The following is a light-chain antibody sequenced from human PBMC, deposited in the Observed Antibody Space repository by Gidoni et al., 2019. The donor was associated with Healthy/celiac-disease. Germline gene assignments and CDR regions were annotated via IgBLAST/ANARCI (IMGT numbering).Light chain of an antibody. CDR2: KDS. V-gene: IGLV3-25*03. Sequence: SYELTQLPSVSVSPGQTARITCSGDALPKQYAYWYQQKPGQAPVLVIYKDSERPSGIPEQFSGSSSGTTVTLTISGVQAEDEADYYCQSADSSGTYVVFGGGTKLTVL. J-gene: IGLJ2*01. CDR1: ALPKQY. CDR3: QSADSSGTYVV.